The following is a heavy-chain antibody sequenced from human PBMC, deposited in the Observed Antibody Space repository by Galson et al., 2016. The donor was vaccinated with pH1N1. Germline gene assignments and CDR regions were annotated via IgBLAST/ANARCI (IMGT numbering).Heavy chain of an antibody. Sequence: SLRLSCAASGFTFTSFGMNWVRQAPGKGLEWVSYISSAGWAIHYADSVKGRFTISRDNAKNSLYLQMNSLRAEDTAVYYCARDLTRRGSLPGYFFDSWGQGTLVAVSS. CDR2: ISSAGWAI. J-gene: IGHJ4*02. D-gene: IGHD2-15*01. CDR1: GFTFTSFG. V-gene: IGHV3-48*03. CDR3: ARDLTRRGSLPGYFFDS.